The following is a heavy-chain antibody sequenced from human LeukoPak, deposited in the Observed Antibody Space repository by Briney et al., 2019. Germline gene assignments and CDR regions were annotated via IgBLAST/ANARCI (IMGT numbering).Heavy chain of an antibody. CDR3: APSP. Sequence: GGSLRLSCAASGFSLSSYWINWVLQAPGKGLEWVANINPAASVKYYVDSVKGRFTISRDDAKNSFYLQMNNLRVEDTAIYYCAPSPWGQGTLVTVSS. V-gene: IGHV3-7*01. CDR2: INPAASVK. J-gene: IGHJ5*02. CDR1: GFSLSSYW.